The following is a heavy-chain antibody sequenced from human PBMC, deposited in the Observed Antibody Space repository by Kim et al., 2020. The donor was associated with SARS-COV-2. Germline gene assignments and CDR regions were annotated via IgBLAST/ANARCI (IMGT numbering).Heavy chain of an antibody. V-gene: IGHV1-69*13. CDR3: AREVGESTVTTSVGFDY. CDR2: IIPIFGTA. CDR1: GGTFSSYA. Sequence: SVKVSCKASGGTFSSYAISWVRQAPGQGLEWMGGIIPIFGTANYAQKFQGRVTITADESTSTAYMELSSLRSEDTAVYYCAREVGESTVTTSVGFDYWGQGTLVTVSS. J-gene: IGHJ4*02. D-gene: IGHD4-17*01.